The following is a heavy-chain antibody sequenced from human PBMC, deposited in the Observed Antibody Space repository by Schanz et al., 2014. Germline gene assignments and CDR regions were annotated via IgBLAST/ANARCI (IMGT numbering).Heavy chain of an antibody. D-gene: IGHD3-22*01. CDR2: IIPILDIT. Sequence: QVQLVQSGAEVKKPGSSVKVSCKASGGTFSSFAIFWVRQAPGQGLEWMGTIIPILDITNYAQKFQGRVTITADKSTSTAYMELSNLRSEDTAVYYCARAGQDYSDSSGYATYYFGNWGQGTLVPVSS. V-gene: IGHV1-69*04. CDR3: ARAGQDYSDSSGYATYYFGN. J-gene: IGHJ4*02. CDR1: GGTFSSFA.